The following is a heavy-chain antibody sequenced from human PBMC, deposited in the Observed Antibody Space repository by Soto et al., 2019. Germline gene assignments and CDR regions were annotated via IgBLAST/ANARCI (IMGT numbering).Heavy chain of an antibody. CDR2: IYHSGST. CDR3: ARAVTGYCSSTSGYAPDNWFDP. D-gene: IGHD2-2*01. V-gene: IGHV4-4*02. Sequence: QVQLQESGPGLVKPSGTLSLTCAVSSGSISSSNWWSWVRQPPGKGLEWIGAIYHSGSTNYNPSLKSRVTISVDKSKNQFSLKLSSVTAADTAVYYCARAVTGYCSSTSGYAPDNWFDPWGQGTLVTVSS. J-gene: IGHJ5*02. CDR1: SGSISSSNW.